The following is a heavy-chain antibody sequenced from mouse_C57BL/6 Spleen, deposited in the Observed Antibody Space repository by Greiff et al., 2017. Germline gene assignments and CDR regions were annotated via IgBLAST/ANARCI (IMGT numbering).Heavy chain of an antibody. Sequence: QVHVKQPGAELVMPGASVKLSCKASGYTFTSYWMHWVKQRPGQGLEWIGEIDPSDSYTNYNQKFKGKSTLTVDKSSSTAYMQLSSLTSEDSAVYYCARKSDYDGCPYAMDYWGQGTSVTVSS. CDR1: GYTFTSYW. V-gene: IGHV1-69*01. J-gene: IGHJ4*01. CDR2: IDPSDSYT. D-gene: IGHD2-3*01. CDR3: ARKSDYDGCPYAMDY.